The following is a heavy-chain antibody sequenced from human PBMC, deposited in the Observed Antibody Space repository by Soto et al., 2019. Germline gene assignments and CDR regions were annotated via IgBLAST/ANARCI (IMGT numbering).Heavy chain of an antibody. V-gene: IGHV3-33*01. CDR2: IWYDGSNK. D-gene: IGHD6-6*01. CDR1: GFTFSSYG. J-gene: IGHJ6*03. CDR3: ARDVASIAARLGPGEHNNYYMDG. Sequence: QVQLVESGGGVVQPGRSLRLSCAASGFTFSSYGMHWVRQAPGNGLEWVAVIWYDGSNKYYADCVKGRFTISRDNSKNTLNLQMNSLRAEDTAVNYCARDVASIAARLGPGEHNNYYMDGWGKGTTVTVSS.